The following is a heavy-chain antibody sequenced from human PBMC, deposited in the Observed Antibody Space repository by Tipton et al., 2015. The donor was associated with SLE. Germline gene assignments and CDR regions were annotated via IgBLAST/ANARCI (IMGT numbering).Heavy chain of an antibody. D-gene: IGHD6-13*01. CDR3: ARERQLGL. CDR2: ISGYNGNT. V-gene: IGHV1-18*01. J-gene: IGHJ5*02. CDR1: GYTFTNFG. Sequence: QSGPEVKKPGASVRVSCKASGYTFTNFGISWVRQAPGQGLEWMGWISGYNGNTNYAQNFQGRVAMTTDTSTRTAYMELRSLRSDDTAVYYCARERQLGLWGQGTLVTVSS.